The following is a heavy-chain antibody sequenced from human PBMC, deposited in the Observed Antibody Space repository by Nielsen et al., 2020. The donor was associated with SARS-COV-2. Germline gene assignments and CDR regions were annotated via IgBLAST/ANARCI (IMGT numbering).Heavy chain of an antibody. J-gene: IGHJ4*02. CDR2: ISYDGSNE. Sequence: GESLKISCAASGFTFSNFAIHWVRQAPGKGLEWMTIISYDGSNEHYADSVKGRFTISRDNSKSTVFLQMNSLKLEDTAVYYCARETIDHTSSFVDYWGQGTLVTVSS. CDR1: GFTFSNFA. CDR3: ARETIDHTSSFVDY. D-gene: IGHD6-6*01. V-gene: IGHV3-30*14.